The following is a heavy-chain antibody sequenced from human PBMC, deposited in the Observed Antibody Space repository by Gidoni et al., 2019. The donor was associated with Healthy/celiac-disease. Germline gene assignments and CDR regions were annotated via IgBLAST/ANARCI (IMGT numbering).Heavy chain of an antibody. CDR3: ARGAVTIFGVVIMRGGYYFDY. CDR2: ISGSGGST. Sequence: EVQLSESGGGLVQPGGSLRLSCAASGLIFSSYAMRWVRQAPGKGLGRVSAISGSGGSTYYANSVKGRFTISRDNSKNTLYLQMNSLRAEDTAVYYCARGAVTIFGVVIMRGGYYFDYWGQGTLVTVSS. J-gene: IGHJ4*02. D-gene: IGHD3-3*01. V-gene: IGHV3-23*01. CDR1: GLIFSSYA.